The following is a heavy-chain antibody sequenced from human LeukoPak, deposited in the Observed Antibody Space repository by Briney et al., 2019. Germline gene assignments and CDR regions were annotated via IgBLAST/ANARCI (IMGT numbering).Heavy chain of an antibody. CDR1: GFIFKNAW. V-gene: IGHV3-15*01. D-gene: IGHD6-19*01. Sequence: NTGGSLRLSCAASGFIFKNAWMTWVRQAPGKGLEWVARIKTKTAAGTSDYAAPVRGRLIISRDDSNDTLHLQMDNLKTEDTGVYYCATYSSGWKFEHWGQGTLLSVSS. CDR3: ATYSSGWKFEH. CDR2: IKTKTAAGTS. J-gene: IGHJ4*02.